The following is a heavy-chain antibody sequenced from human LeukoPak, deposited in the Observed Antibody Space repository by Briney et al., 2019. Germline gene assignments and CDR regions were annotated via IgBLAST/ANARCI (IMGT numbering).Heavy chain of an antibody. CDR1: GGSISSYY. D-gene: IGHD3-3*01. Sequence: SETLSLTCTVSGGSISSYYWSWIRQPPGKGLEWIEYIYYSGSTNYNPSLKSRVTISVDTSKNQFSLKLSSVTAADTAVYYCARGGYDFWSGYYSHYYYGMDVWGQGTTVTVSS. V-gene: IGHV4-59*01. CDR3: ARGGYDFWSGYYSHYYYGMDV. J-gene: IGHJ6*02. CDR2: IYYSGST.